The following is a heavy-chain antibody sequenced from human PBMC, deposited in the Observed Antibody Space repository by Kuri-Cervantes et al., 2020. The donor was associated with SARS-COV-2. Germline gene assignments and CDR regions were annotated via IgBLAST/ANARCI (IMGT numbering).Heavy chain of an antibody. V-gene: IGHV1-69*13. J-gene: IGHJ6*02. CDR1: GGTISSYA. CDR3: ARGPRRYSSSSSYRYGIDV. CDR2: IIPNFGAP. D-gene: IGHD2-2*01. Sequence: SVKVSCKASGGTISSYAMSWVRQAPGQGLEWLEGIIPNFGAPNYAQKFQGRVTITADESTSTVYMELSSLRSGDTAIYYCARGPRRYSSSSSYRYGIDVWGQGTTVTVSS.